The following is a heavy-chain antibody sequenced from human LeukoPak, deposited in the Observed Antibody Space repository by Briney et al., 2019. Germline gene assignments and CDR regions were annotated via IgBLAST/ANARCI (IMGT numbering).Heavy chain of an antibody. J-gene: IGHJ4*02. V-gene: IGHV3-23*01. CDR2: ISGSGGST. CDR1: GFTFSSYG. Sequence: GGSLRLSCAASGFTFSSYGMHWVRQAPGKGLEWVSAISGSGGSTYYADSVKGRFTISRDNSKNTLYLQMNSLRAEDTAVYYCAKGKAYYYDSSGHRYFDYWGQGTLVTVSS. D-gene: IGHD3-22*01. CDR3: AKGKAYYYDSSGHRYFDY.